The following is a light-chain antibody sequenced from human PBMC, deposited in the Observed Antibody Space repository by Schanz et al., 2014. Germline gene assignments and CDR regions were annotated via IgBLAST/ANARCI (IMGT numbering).Light chain of an antibody. CDR3: SSYTSIGTRV. Sequence: QSALTQPASVSGSPGQSITISCTGTSSDVGNYNYVSWYRHHPGKAPKLIIYGVANRPSGVSDRFSASKSGNTASLTISGLQDEDEADYYCSSYTSIGTRVFGGGTKLTVL. CDR2: GVA. V-gene: IGLV2-14*03. CDR1: SSDVGNYNY. J-gene: IGLJ3*02.